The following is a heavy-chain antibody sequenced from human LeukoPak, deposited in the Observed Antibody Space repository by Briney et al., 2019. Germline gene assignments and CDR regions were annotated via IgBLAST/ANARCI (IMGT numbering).Heavy chain of an antibody. Sequence: SETPSLTCTVSGGSISSYYWSWVRQPAGKGLEWLGRIYTSGSTNYNPSLKSRVTMSVDTSKNQFSLKLSSVTAADTAVYYCARGPLWFGGVDPWGQGTLVTVSS. J-gene: IGHJ5*02. CDR2: IYTSGST. D-gene: IGHD3-10*01. V-gene: IGHV4-4*07. CDR1: GGSISSYY. CDR3: ARGPLWFGGVDP.